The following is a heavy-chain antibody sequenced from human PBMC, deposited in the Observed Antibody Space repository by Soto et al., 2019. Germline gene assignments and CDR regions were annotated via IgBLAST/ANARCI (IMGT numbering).Heavy chain of an antibody. Sequence: QVQLVESGGGVVQPGRSLRLSCAASGFTFSSYGMHWVRQAPGKGLEWVAVIWYDGSNKYYADSVKGRFTISRDNSKTTLYLQLNSLRAEDTAVYYCARVAREYCSGCSCYYPGYWGQGTLVTVSS. CDR1: GFTFSSYG. CDR2: IWYDGSNK. V-gene: IGHV3-33*01. CDR3: ARVAREYCSGCSCYYPGY. J-gene: IGHJ4*02. D-gene: IGHD2-15*01.